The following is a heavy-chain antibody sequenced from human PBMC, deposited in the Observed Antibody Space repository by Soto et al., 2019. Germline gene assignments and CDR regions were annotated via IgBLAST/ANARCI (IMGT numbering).Heavy chain of an antibody. J-gene: IGHJ5*01. V-gene: IGHV3-30*18. CDR2: ISYDGSSR. Sequence: QVQLVESGGGVVQPGRSLRLSCAASGFIFSSYGMHWVRQAPGRGLEWVAVISYDGSSRDYADSVKGRFTISRDNSKNTLYLQMNSLRTEDTAVYNCAKFVPPLGGYYDSWGQGTLVTVSS. CDR3: AKFVPPLGGYYDS. D-gene: IGHD3-22*01. CDR1: GFIFSSYG.